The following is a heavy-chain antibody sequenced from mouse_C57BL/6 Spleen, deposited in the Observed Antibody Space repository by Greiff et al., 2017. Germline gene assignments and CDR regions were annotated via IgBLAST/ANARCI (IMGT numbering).Heavy chain of an antibody. D-gene: IGHD1-1*01. CDR3: DRKRGYYHGECAMDY. CDR1: GFSLTSYG. V-gene: IGHV2-2*01. CDR2: IWSGGST. Sequence: QVHVKQSGPGLVQPSQSLSITCTVSGFSLTSYGVHWVRQSPGKGLEWLGVIWSGGSTDYNAAFIYRLGISKDNSKSPVFFKMNSLHAADAAIYVCDRKRGYYHGECAMDYWGQGTSVTVSS. J-gene: IGHJ4*01.